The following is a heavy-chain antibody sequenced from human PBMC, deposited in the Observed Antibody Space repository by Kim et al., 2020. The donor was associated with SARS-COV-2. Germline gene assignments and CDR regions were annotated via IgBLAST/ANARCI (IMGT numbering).Heavy chain of an antibody. J-gene: IGHJ4*02. CDR2: ISGSGGST. Sequence: GGSLRLSCAASGFTFSSYAMSWVRQAPGKGLEWVSAISGSGGSTYYADSVKGRFTISRDNSKNTLYLQMNSLRAEDTAVYYCAKARVVHRYYYILTGYYTPDYWGQGTLVTVSS. D-gene: IGHD3-9*01. V-gene: IGHV3-23*01. CDR1: GFTFSSYA. CDR3: AKARVVHRYYYILTGYYTPDY.